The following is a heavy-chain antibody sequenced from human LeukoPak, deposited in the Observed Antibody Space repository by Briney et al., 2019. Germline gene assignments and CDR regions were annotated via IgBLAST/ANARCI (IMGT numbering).Heavy chain of an antibody. CDR3: ARHYWGLYSSVDVDY. V-gene: IGHV1-18*01. CDR1: GYTFTSYG. CDR2: ISAYNGNT. D-gene: IGHD6-19*01. Sequence: GASVKVSCKASGYTFTSYGISWERQAPGRWLEWMGWISAYNGNTNYAQKLQGRVTMTTDTSTSTAYMELRSLRSDDTAVYYCARHYWGLYSSVDVDYWGQGTLVTVSS. J-gene: IGHJ4*02.